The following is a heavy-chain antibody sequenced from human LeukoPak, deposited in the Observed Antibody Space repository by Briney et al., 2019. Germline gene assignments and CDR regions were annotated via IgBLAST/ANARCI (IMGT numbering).Heavy chain of an antibody. CDR3: ARLAYSSSWYYYGMDV. D-gene: IGHD6-13*01. V-gene: IGHV5-10-1*01. CDR2: IDPSDSYT. CDR1: GYSFTSYW. J-gene: IGHJ6*04. Sequence: GESLRISCKGSGYSFTSYWISWVRQMPGKGLEWMGRIDPSDSYTNYSPSFQGHVTISADKSNSTAYLQWSSLKASDTAMYYCARLAYSSSWYYYGMDVWGKGTTVTVSS.